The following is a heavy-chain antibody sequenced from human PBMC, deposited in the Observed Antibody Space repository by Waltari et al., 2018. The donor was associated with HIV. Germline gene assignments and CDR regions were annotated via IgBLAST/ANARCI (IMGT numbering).Heavy chain of an antibody. CDR2: ISNYNGNT. CDR1: GYMFTNFG. CDR3: AREGTFDI. V-gene: IGHV1-18*01. Sequence: QGHLVQSGAEMRKTAASVKCSCEACGYMFTNFGISWVRQAPGQGLEWMGRISNYNGNTNYAQKFRGRVTMTTDPSVSTAYMELRTLKSDDTATYYCAREGTFDIWGQGTMVTVSS. J-gene: IGHJ3*02.